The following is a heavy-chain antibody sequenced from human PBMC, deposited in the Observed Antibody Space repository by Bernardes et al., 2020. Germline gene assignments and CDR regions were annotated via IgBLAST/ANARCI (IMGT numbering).Heavy chain of an antibody. CDR3: AKSDWDRLSSSSGWFDP. Sequence: ASVKVSCKALGSTFTDYYIQWVRKAPGQGLEWMGWINTSNGGTKYAQKFQGWVTMTWDTSISTAYMELSSLTPDDAAVYFCAKSDWDRLSSSSGWFDPWGQGTPVSVSS. V-gene: IGHV1-2*04. J-gene: IGHJ5*02. CDR1: GSTFTDYY. CDR2: INTSNGGT. D-gene: IGHD2-2*01.